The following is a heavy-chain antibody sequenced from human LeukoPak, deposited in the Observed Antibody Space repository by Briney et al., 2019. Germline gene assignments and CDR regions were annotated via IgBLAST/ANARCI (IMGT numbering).Heavy chain of an antibody. CDR1: GYTFTSYY. J-gene: IGHJ4*02. V-gene: IGHV1-2*04. D-gene: IGHD3-10*01. Sequence: ASVKVSCKASGYTFTSYYMHWVRQAPGQGLEWMGWINPNSGGTNYAQKFQGWVTMTRDTSISTACMELSRLRSDDTAVYYCAISITMVRGVMFDYWGQGTLVTVSS. CDR2: INPNSGGT. CDR3: AISITMVRGVMFDY.